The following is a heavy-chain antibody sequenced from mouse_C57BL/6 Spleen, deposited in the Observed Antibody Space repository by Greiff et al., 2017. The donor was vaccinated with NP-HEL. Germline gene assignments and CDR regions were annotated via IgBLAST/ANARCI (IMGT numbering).Heavy chain of an antibody. CDR1: GYTFTSYW. V-gene: IGHV1-64*01. CDR2: IHPNSGST. CDR3: ATYYYGSSYNFDD. Sequence: VQLQQPGAELVKPGASVKLSCKASGYTFTSYWMHWVKQRPGQGPEWIGMIHPNSGSTNYNEKFKSKATLTVDKSSSTAYMQLSSLTSEDSAVYYCATYYYGSSYNFDDWGQGTTLTVSS. D-gene: IGHD1-1*01. J-gene: IGHJ2*01.